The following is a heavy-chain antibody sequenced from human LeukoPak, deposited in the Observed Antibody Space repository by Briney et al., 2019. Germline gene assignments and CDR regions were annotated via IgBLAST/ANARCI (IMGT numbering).Heavy chain of an antibody. V-gene: IGHV1-18*01. D-gene: IGHD6-19*01. J-gene: IGHJ4*02. Sequence: ASVKVSCKASGYTFTTYGISWVRQAPGQGLEWMGWISAYNGHTKYAQILQGRVTMTTDTSTSTAYMELRSLRSDDTAVYFCARDKDLGAVAGTFDYWGQGALVTVSS. CDR1: GYTFTTYG. CDR2: ISAYNGHT. CDR3: ARDKDLGAVAGTFDY.